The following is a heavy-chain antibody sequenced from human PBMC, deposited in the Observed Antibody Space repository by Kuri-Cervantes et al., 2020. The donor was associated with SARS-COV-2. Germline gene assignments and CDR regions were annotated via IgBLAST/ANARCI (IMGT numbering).Heavy chain of an antibody. CDR3: ARLGGHTSGYNWFDP. D-gene: IGHD3-9*01. CDR1: GGSLSGSF. J-gene: IGHJ5*02. CDR2: VNHNGGA. Sequence: SETLSLTCAVYGGSLSGSFWSWIRQSPGKGLEWIGEVNHNGGANYNPSLRSRVTISVDTSKTQFSLSLSSVTAADTAVYYCARLGGHTSGYNWFDPWGQGTLVTVSS. V-gene: IGHV4-34*01.